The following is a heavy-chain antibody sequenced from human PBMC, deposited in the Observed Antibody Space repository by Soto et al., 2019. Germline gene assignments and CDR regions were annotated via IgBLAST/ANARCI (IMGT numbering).Heavy chain of an antibody. CDR1: GLTFSGYS. Sequence: EVQVVESGGGLVKPGGSLRLSCAASGLTFSGYSMSWVRQAPGRGLEWLSSISSSSSSINYAESVRGRFTISRDNAKNSLYLEMNSLRAEDSAVYYCVHCSRSGCYRGYFDYWGQGNLVNVSS. D-gene: IGHD2-2*02. CDR2: ISSSSSSI. J-gene: IGHJ4*02. CDR3: VHCSRSGCYRGYFDY. V-gene: IGHV3-21*01.